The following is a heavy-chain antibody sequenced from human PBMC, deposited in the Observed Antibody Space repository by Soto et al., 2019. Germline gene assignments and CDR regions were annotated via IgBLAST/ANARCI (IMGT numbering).Heavy chain of an antibody. CDR2: IYWNDDQ. J-gene: IGHJ5*02. CDR3: AHRIGAALRVGEQPYNWFDP. Sequence: SCPTLVNPTQTLTLTCTFSGFSISTSGVGVGWIRQPPGKALEWLALIYWNDDQRYSPSLESRLTINKDTSNNQAILTMTNMDPLDTATYHCAHRIGAALRVGEQPYNWFDPWGPGILVTVSS. CDR1: GFSISTSGVG. D-gene: IGHD3-10*01. V-gene: IGHV2-5*01.